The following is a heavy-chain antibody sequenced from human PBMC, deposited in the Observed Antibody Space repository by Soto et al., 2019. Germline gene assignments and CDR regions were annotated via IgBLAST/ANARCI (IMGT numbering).Heavy chain of an antibody. D-gene: IGHD5-12*01. J-gene: IGHJ4*02. CDR1: GFTFSNYW. CDR3: ARGGWRSYDLDY. CDR2: VKSDGTST. V-gene: IGHV3-74*01. Sequence: EVQLVESGGGLVQPGGSLRLSWAVSGFTFSNYWMHWVRQAPGEVLVWVSRVKSDGTSTNHADSVKGRITISRDNAKNTVYLQVNSLRAEDTAVYYCARGGWRSYDLDYWGQGTLGTVSS.